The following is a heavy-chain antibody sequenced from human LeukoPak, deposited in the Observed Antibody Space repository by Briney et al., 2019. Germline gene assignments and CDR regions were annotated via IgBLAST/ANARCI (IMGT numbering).Heavy chain of an antibody. Sequence: PGGSLRLSCAVSGFTFSSCGIHWVRQAPGKGLEWVAFIRYDGSNKYYVDSVKGRFTISRDDSKNTLFLQMNSLRAEDTAAYYCAKESGTYYDYWGQGTLVTVSS. CDR3: AKESGTYYDY. CDR1: GFTFSSCG. CDR2: IRYDGSNK. D-gene: IGHD1-26*01. V-gene: IGHV3-30*02. J-gene: IGHJ4*02.